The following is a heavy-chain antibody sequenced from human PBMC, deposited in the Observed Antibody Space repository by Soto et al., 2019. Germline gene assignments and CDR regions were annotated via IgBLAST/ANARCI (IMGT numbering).Heavy chain of an antibody. J-gene: IGHJ5*02. CDR1: GYHFTNYW. CDR2: IYPGDSDT. Sequence: PVESLKISCKVSGYHFTNYWIGCVRQMPEKGLEWMGIIYPGDSDTRYSPSFQGQVTISADKSISTAYLQWSSLKASDTAMYYCVRFYSHVDPWGQGTQVTVSS. D-gene: IGHD4-4*01. V-gene: IGHV5-51*01. CDR3: VRFYSHVDP.